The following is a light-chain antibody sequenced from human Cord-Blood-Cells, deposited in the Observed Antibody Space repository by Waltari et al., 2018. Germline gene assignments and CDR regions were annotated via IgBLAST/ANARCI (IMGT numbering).Light chain of an antibody. CDR2: EVS. V-gene: IGLV2-23*02. CDR1: SSDVGRYNL. CDR3: CSYAGSSTLV. Sequence: QSALTQPASVSGSPGPSITISGTGTSSDVGRYNLVSWYQQHPGKAPKLMIYEVSKRPSGVSNRFSGSKSGNTASLTISGLQAEDEADYYCCSYAGSSTLVFGGGTKLTVL. J-gene: IGLJ2*01.